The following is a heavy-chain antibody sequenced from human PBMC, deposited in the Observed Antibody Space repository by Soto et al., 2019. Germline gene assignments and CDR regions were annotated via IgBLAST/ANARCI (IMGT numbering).Heavy chain of an antibody. CDR2: IYPGDSDT. D-gene: IGHD5-12*01. V-gene: IGHV5-51*01. CDR3: ASQGGYSLKGGAFDI. J-gene: IGHJ3*02. CDR1: GYSFTSYW. Sequence: PGESLKISCKGSGYSFTSYWIGWVRQMPGKGLEWMGIIYPGDSDTRYSPSFQGQVTISADKSISTAYLQWSSLKASDTAMYYCASQGGYSLKGGAFDIWGQGXMVTVSS.